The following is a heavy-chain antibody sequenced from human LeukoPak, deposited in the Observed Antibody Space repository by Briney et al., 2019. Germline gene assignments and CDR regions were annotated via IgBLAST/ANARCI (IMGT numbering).Heavy chain of an antibody. CDR2: IYSGGSI. J-gene: IGHJ2*01. D-gene: IGHD4-17*01. Sequence: GGSLRLSCAASGFTVSSNYMSWVRQAPGKGLEWVSLIYSGGSIYYADSAKGRFTISRDNSKNMVYFQMNSLRAEDTAVYYCARAFYGDYTGPWYFDLWGRGTLVTVSS. V-gene: IGHV3-53*01. CDR3: ARAFYGDYTGPWYFDL. CDR1: GFTVSSNY.